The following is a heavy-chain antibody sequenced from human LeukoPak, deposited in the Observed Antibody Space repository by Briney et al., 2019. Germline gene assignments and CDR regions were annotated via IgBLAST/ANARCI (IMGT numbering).Heavy chain of an antibody. Sequence: GRSLRLSCAASGFTASSYAMHWVRQAPGKRLEWVAVISYDGSNKCYADSVKGRFTISRDNSKNTLYLQMNSLRAEDTPEYYCASIAVAGGDSWGPGTLVTVSS. CDR2: ISYDGSNK. J-gene: IGHJ4*02. CDR1: GFTASSYA. D-gene: IGHD6-19*01. CDR3: ASIAVAGGDS. V-gene: IGHV3-30-3*01.